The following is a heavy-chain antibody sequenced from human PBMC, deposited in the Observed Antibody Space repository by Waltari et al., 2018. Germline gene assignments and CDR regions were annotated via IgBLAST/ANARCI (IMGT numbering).Heavy chain of an antibody. D-gene: IGHD3-3*01. CDR1: GGSFSGYY. Sequence: QVQLQQWGAGLLKPSETLSLTCAVYGGSFSGYYWSWIRQPPGKGLEWIGEINHSGSTNYNPSLKSRVTISVDTSKNQFSLKLSSVTAADTAVYYCARGSGARLLRPLVGWGQGTLVTVSS. CDR2: INHSGST. CDR3: ARGSGARLLRPLVG. J-gene: IGHJ4*02. V-gene: IGHV4-34*01.